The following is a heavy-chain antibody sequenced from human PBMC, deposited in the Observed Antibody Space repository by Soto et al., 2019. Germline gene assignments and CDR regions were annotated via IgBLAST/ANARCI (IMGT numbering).Heavy chain of an antibody. D-gene: IGHD1-1*01. CDR2: IYSGGST. Sequence: GGSLRLSCAASGFTVSSNYMSWVRQAPGKGLEWVSVIYSGGSTYYADSVKGRFTISRDNSKNTLYLQMNSLRAEDTAVYYCERDERPTVGYCGMDVWGQGTTVTVSS. CDR1: GFTVSSNY. V-gene: IGHV3-53*01. J-gene: IGHJ6*02. CDR3: ERDERPTVGYCGMDV.